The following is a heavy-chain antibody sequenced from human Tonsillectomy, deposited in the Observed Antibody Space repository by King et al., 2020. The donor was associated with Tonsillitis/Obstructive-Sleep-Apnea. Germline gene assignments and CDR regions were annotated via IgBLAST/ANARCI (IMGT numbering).Heavy chain of an antibody. CDR3: TKEAHGDPCFDY. Sequence: EVQLVESGGGLVQPGGSLRLSCAASGFTFSSYPMNWVRQAPGKGLEWVSAISGNGGRAYYADSVKGRFTISRDNSKNTLYLQMNSLRADDTAVYYCTKEAHGDPCFDYWGQGTLVTVSS. J-gene: IGHJ4*02. CDR2: ISGNGGRA. D-gene: IGHD4-17*01. V-gene: IGHV3-23*04. CDR1: GFTFSSYP.